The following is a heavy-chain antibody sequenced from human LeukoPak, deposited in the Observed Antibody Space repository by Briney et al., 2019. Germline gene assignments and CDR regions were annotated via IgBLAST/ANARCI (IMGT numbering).Heavy chain of an antibody. Sequence: PGGSLRLSCAASGFTFSNYFMGWVRQAPGKGLEWVANINKDGSGTSYADSVKGRFTISRDNSKNTLYLQMNSLRAEDTAVYYCARDSEEYSSSFDPWGQGTLVTVSS. J-gene: IGHJ5*02. CDR3: ARDSEEYSSSFDP. CDR2: INKDGSGT. CDR1: GFTFSNYF. V-gene: IGHV3-7*01. D-gene: IGHD6-6*01.